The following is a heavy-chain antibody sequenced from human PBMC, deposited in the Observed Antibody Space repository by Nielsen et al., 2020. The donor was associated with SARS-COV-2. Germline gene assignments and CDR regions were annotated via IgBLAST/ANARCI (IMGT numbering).Heavy chain of an antibody. Sequence: ASVKVSCKASGYTFTSYYMHWVRQAPGQGLEWMGIINPSGGSTSYAQKFQGRATMTTDTATSTAYMELRSLRSDDTAVYYCVKSGTLGVAGEVGALEYHYFHYGMDLWGQGTTVTVSS. CDR2: INPSGGST. CDR3: VKSGTLGVAGEVGALEYHYFHYGMDL. J-gene: IGHJ6*02. D-gene: IGHD6-19*01. V-gene: IGHV1-46*01. CDR1: GYTFTSYY.